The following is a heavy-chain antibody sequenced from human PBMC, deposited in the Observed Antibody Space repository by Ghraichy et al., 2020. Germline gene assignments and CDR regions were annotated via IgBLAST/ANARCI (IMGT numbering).Heavy chain of an antibody. J-gene: IGHJ4*02. CDR3: ATNSAWNYGY. CDR2: INRDGNDK. CDR1: GFTFSSHW. D-gene: IGHD1-7*01. V-gene: IGHV3-7*01. Sequence: GGSLRLSCAASGFTFSSHWMSWVRQASGKGLEWVANINRDGNDKYYMGSVRGRFTISRDNAKNSLYLQMNSLRAEDTAVYHCATNSAWNYGYWGQGTLVTVSS.